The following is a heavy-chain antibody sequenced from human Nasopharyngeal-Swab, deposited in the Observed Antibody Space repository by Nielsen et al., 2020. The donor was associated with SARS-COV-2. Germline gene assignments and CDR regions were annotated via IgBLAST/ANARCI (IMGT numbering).Heavy chain of an antibody. CDR3: ARDGYGPGWFDP. J-gene: IGHJ5*02. Sequence: GESLKISCAASGFTFSSYSMNWVRQAPGKGLEWVSSISSSSSYIYYADSVKGRFTISRDNAKNSLYLQMNSLRAEDTAVYYCARDGYGPGWFDPWGQGTLVTVSS. V-gene: IGHV3-21*01. CDR1: GFTFSSYS. D-gene: IGHD5-18*01. CDR2: ISSSSSYI.